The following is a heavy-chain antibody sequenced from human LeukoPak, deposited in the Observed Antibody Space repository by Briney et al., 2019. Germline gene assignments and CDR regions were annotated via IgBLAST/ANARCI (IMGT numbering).Heavy chain of an antibody. J-gene: IGHJ6*02. V-gene: IGHV4-4*02. CDR2: IYLYGTT. CDR3: ARQKWEQQGRDYYFYGLDV. CDR1: AGSISSSNW. D-gene: IGHD1-26*01. Sequence: PSETLSLTCAVSAGSISSSNWWSWVRQSPVKGLEWIGEIYLYGTTNYNPSLKSRVTMSVDRSKNQFSLKLSSVTAADTAVYYCARQKWEQQGRDYYFYGLDVWGPGTTVTVSS.